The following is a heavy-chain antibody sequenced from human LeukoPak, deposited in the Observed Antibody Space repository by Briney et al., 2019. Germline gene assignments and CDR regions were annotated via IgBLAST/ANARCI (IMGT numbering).Heavy chain of an antibody. CDR1: SGSIIGCY. Sequence: PSETLSLTCTVSSGSIIGCYWAWIRQPPGKGLEWIGYIQYSGTTEYNPSLASRATISVDTAKDQFSLNLRSVTAADTAVYYCARDRAAGTLDFWGQGTLVTVSS. V-gene: IGHV4-59*01. J-gene: IGHJ4*02. CDR2: IQYSGTT. D-gene: IGHD6-13*01. CDR3: ARDRAAGTLDF.